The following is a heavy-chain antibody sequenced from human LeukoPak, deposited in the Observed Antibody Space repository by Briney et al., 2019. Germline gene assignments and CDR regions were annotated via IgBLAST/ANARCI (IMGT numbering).Heavy chain of an antibody. V-gene: IGHV3-23*01. Sequence: GSLRLSCVASGFTFSSYAMSWVRRAPGKGVERVSVISGSGGSRYHADSVKGRFTISRDNSKNTLFLQMNSLRAEDTAVYYCAKTGRGTTTFHYFDYWGQGTLVTVSS. J-gene: IGHJ4*02. D-gene: IGHD1-26*01. CDR1: GFTFSSYA. CDR3: AKTGRGTTTFHYFDY. CDR2: ISGSGGSR.